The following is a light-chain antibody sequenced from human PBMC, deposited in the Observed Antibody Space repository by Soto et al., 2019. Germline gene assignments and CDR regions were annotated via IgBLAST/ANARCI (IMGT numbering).Light chain of an antibody. CDR1: QSVGRRY. CDR2: GVS. Sequence: EIVLTQSPGTLSLSPGERATLSCRASQSVGRRYLAWYQQKPGQAPRLLISGVSKRATGIPDRFSGDGSGTDFTLTISSLEPEDFAVYYCQQRDIWPWTFGQGTKVDNK. J-gene: IGKJ1*01. CDR3: QQRDIWPWT. V-gene: IGKV3D-20*02.